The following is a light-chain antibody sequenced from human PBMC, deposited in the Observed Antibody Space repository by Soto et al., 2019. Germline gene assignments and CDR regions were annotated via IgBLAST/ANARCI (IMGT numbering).Light chain of an antibody. V-gene: IGKV3-20*01. J-gene: IGKJ1*01. CDR3: QQYGSSPRT. Sequence: EIVFTQSPGTLSLSPGERATFSCRASQSVSSNYLAWYQQKPGQAPRILIYGAFKRATGIPDRFSGSGSGTDFTLTISRMEPEDFEVYCCQQYGSSPRTFGQGTKVDIK. CDR1: QSVSSNY. CDR2: GAF.